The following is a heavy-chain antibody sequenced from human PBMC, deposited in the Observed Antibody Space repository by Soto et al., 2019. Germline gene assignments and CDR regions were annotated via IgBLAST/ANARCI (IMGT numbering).Heavy chain of an antibody. CDR3: ASITYGSGSYYNLASLDY. CDR2: ISYDGSNK. J-gene: IGHJ4*02. D-gene: IGHD3-10*01. Sequence: LRLCCTAAEVNFVGYAGRRVRKAPGKGLEWVAVISYDGSNKYYADSVKGRFTISRDNSKNTLYLQMNSLRAEDTAVYYCASITYGSGSYYNLASLDYWGKGTLVTVSS. CDR1: EVNFVGYA. V-gene: IGHV3-30-3*01.